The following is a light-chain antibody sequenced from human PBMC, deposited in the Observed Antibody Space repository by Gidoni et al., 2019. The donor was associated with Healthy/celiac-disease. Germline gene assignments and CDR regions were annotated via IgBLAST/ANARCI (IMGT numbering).Light chain of an antibody. CDR3: MQALQTPIT. Sequence: DIVMTQSPLSLPVTPGEPVSISCMSSQSLLHSNGYNYLDWYLQKPGQSPQLLIYLGSNRASGVPDRFSGSGSGTDFTLKISRVEAEDVGVYYCMQALQTPITFGQGTRLEIK. CDR2: LGS. CDR1: QSLLHSNGYNY. J-gene: IGKJ5*01. V-gene: IGKV2-28*01.